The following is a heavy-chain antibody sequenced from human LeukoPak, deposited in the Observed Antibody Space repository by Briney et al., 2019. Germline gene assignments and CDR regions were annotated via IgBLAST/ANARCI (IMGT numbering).Heavy chain of an antibody. D-gene: IGHD6-19*01. V-gene: IGHV1-18*01. CDR2: ISAYNGNT. Sequence: ASVKVSCKASGYTFTSYGISCVRQAPGQGLEWMGWISAYNGNTNYAQKLQGRVTMTTDTSTSTAYMELRSLRSDDTAVYYCARANGVAVAGIQDYWGQGTLVTVSS. CDR1: GYTFTSYG. J-gene: IGHJ4*02. CDR3: ARANGVAVAGIQDY.